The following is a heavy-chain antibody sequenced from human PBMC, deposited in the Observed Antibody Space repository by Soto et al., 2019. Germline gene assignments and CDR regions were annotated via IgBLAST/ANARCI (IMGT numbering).Heavy chain of an antibody. CDR1: GYTFTSYA. D-gene: IGHD1-20*01. Sequence: QVQLVQSGAEVKKPGASVKVSCKASGYTFTSYAMHWVRQAPGQRLEWMGWINAGNGNTKYSQKFQGRVTITRDTSASTAYMELSSLRSEDTAVYYCARDDNWNDVGGSFDYWGQGTLVTVSS. CDR3: ARDDNWNDVGGSFDY. J-gene: IGHJ4*02. V-gene: IGHV1-3*01. CDR2: INAGNGNT.